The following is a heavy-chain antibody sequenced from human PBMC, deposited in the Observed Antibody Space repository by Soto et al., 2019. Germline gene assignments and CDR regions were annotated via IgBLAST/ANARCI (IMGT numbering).Heavy chain of an antibody. J-gene: IGHJ4*02. CDR3: AREWWSGSLIGGSL. V-gene: IGHV4-34*01. D-gene: IGHD3-3*01. Sequence: QVQLQQWGAGLLKPSETLSLTCPVNGGSFSDYYWTWIRQPPGKGLEWIGEVNHGGTTHYNPYLKGRASISVDTSKKQFSLNLTFVTAADTAVSYCAREWWSGSLIGGSLGGEGTLVTVSS. CDR2: VNHGGTT. CDR1: GGSFSDYY.